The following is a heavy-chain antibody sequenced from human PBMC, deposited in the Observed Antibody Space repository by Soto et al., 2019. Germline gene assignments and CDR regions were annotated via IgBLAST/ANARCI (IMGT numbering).Heavy chain of an antibody. J-gene: IGHJ6*02. CDR3: ARDKDRLQLGGNYYYILDV. V-gene: IGHV1-69*12. Sequence: QVQLEQSGAEVKKPGSSVKVSCKASGGSFSNAAISWVRQAPGQGLEWMGGIMPIFRTPDYAQKFQGRVTIAADESQPTAYMDLSGLRSDDTAIYYCARDKDRLQLGGNYYYILDVWGQGTTVTVSS. D-gene: IGHD5-12*01. CDR1: GGSFSNAA. CDR2: IMPIFRTP.